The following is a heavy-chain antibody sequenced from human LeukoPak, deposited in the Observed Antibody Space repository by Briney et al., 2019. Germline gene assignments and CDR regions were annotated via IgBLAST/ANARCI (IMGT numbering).Heavy chain of an antibody. J-gene: IGHJ6*04. CDR3: ARGGRLRYFDWLLLDV. D-gene: IGHD3-9*01. CDR2: INPNSGGT. CDR1: RYTFTGYY. V-gene: IGHV1-2*02. Sequence: ASVKVSCKASRYTFTGYYMHWVRQAPGQGLEWMGWINPNSGGTNYAQKFQGRGTMTRDTSISTAYMELSRLKASDTAMYYCARGGRLRYFDWLLLDVWGKGTTVTISS.